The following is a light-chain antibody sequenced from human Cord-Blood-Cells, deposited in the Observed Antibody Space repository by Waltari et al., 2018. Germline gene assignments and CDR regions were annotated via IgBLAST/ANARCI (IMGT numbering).Light chain of an antibody. CDR3: QQYNSYWT. CDR1: QSISSW. Sequence: DIQMTQSPSTLSASVGDRVTITCRASQSISSWLAWYQQTPGKSPKLLIYDVSSLESGVPTRFGGSGSGTEFTLTSSSLQPDDFATYYCQQYNSYWTFGQGTKVEIK. J-gene: IGKJ1*01. V-gene: IGKV1-5*01. CDR2: DVS.